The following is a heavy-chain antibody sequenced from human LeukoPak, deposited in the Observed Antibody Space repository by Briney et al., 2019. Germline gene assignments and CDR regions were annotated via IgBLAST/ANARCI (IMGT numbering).Heavy chain of an antibody. CDR2: ISSSGRTI. Sequence: GGSLRLSCAASGFTFSSYEMNWVRQAPGKGLEWVSYISSSGRTIYYADSVKGRFTISRDNAKNSLYLQMNSLRAEDTAVYYCARFPGAWLLDYWGQGTLVTVSS. D-gene: IGHD3-22*01. J-gene: IGHJ4*02. CDR3: ARFPGAWLLDY. CDR1: GFTFSSYE. V-gene: IGHV3-48*03.